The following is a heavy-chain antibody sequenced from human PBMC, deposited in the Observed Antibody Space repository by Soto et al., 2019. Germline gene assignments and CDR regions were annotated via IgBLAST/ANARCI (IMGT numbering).Heavy chain of an antibody. CDR3: ASGTEDSPSWDV. V-gene: IGHV4-31*03. CDR2: IYYSGST. J-gene: IGHJ6*02. CDR1: GGSISSGGYY. Sequence: QVQLQESGPGLVKPSQTLYLTCTVSGGSISSGGYYWSWIRQHPGRGLDWIGYIYYSGSTYSNPSPKRRGTISLDTSKTQFSPKRSAVTAAETAVYYCASGTEDSPSWDVWGQGTTITAS. D-gene: IGHD1-26*01.